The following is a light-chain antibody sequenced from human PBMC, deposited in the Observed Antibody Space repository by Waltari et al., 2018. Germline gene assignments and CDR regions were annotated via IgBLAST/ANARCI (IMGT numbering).Light chain of an antibody. CDR2: DND. J-gene: IGLJ2*01. Sequence: QSLLTQPPSVSAAPGQKVTISCSGSSSNIGNNYVSWYQHLPGTAPKLLIYDNDKRPSGIPDRFSGSKSGTSATLDITGLQTGDEADYFCGTWDTSLSIILFGAGTKVTVL. V-gene: IGLV1-51*01. CDR3: GTWDTSLSIIL. CDR1: SSNIGNNY.